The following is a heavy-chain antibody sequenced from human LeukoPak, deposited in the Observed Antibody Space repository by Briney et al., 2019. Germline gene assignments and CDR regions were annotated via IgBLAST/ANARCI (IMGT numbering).Heavy chain of an antibody. CDR3: ARYGTLKYYYGSGSYLDY. V-gene: IGHV4-39*07. D-gene: IGHD3-10*01. CDR2: INHSGST. CDR1: GVSIDSSSYY. J-gene: IGHJ4*02. Sequence: SETLSLTCTVSGVSIDSSSYYWSWIRQPPGKGLEWIGEINHSGSTNYNPSLKSRVTISVDTSKNQFSLKLSSVTAADTAVYYCARYGTLKYYYGSGSYLDYWGQGTLVTVSS.